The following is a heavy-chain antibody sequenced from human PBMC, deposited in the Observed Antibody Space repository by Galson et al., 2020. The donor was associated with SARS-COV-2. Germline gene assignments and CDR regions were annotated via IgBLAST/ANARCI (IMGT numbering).Heavy chain of an antibody. CDR1: GFPFGDFA. J-gene: IGHJ6*03. CDR3: ARGGFPYYYYMDV. V-gene: IGHV3-49*03. Sequence: GESLKIPCTVAGFPFGDFAMSWFRQAPGQGLEWVGFIRSRTYDGTTVYPASVKDRFTISRDDSKNVAYLQMNSLITEDAAVYYCARGGFPYYYYMDVWGKGTTVTVSS. CDR2: IRSRTYDGTT.